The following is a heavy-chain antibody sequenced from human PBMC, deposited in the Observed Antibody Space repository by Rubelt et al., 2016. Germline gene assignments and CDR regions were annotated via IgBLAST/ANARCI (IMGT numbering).Heavy chain of an antibody. CDR3: EKDQVSVATISWDGMDV. Sequence: QLVESGGGVVQPGKSLRLSCAASGFTFSRYAMNWIRQATGKGLEWVATISGSGDHSYYADSVKGRFTISRNNSNNTVYLQMNSLGAEGTAVYDSEKDQVSVATISWDGMDVWGQGTTVTVS. V-gene: IGHV3-23*04. J-gene: IGHJ6*02. CDR2: ISGSGDHS. CDR1: GFTFSRYA. D-gene: IGHD3-3*02.